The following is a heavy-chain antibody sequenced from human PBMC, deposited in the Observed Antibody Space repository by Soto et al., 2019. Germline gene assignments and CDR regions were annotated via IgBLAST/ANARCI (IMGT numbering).Heavy chain of an antibody. J-gene: IGHJ4*02. CDR1: GDSINKFY. V-gene: IGHV4-59*07. CDR2: IYHRGEA. CDR3: TRISTAFDS. D-gene: IGHD2-21*02. Sequence: RLQESGPGLVKPSDTVSLTCSVSGDSINKFYWGWIRQAPGKGLEWIAYIYHRGEAFYNPSLKSRVTISVDKSKGQFSLIVTSVTAADTAVYFCTRISTAFDSWGQGILVTVSS.